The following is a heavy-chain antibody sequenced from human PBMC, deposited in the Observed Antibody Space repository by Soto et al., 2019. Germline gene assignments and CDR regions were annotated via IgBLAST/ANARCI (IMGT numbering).Heavy chain of an antibody. CDR3: ARDLQGSGSFYSPDY. D-gene: IGHD3-10*01. J-gene: IGHJ4*02. Sequence: GGSLRLSCAASGFTFSSYAMHWVRQAPGKGLEWVAVISYDGSNKYYADSVKGRFTISRDNSKNTLYLQMNSLRAEDTAVYYCARDLQGSGSFYSPDYWGQGTLVTVSS. CDR2: ISYDGSNK. CDR1: GFTFSSYA. V-gene: IGHV3-30-3*01.